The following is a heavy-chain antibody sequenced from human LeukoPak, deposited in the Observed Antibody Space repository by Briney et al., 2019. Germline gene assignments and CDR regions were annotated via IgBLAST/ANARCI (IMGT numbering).Heavy chain of an antibody. CDR2: IWFDGKTT. Sequence: GGSLRLSCAASGFTFSTHAMHWVRQAPAKGLEWVAMIWFDGKTTYYVNSVKGRFTISRDNSKNTVDLRMDSLRAEDTAVYYCARDWIWGQGTMVTVSS. CDR1: GFTFSTHA. CDR3: ARDWI. J-gene: IGHJ3*02. V-gene: IGHV3-33*01.